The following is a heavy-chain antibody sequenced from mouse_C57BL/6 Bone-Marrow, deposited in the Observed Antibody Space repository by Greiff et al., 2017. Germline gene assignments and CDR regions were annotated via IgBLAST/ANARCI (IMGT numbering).Heavy chain of an antibody. Sequence: EVQLQQSGAELVRPGASVKLSCTASGYTFTDYYMHWVKQRPEQGLEWIGRIDPDDGDTDYDPKFQGKATLTVDTSSNTAYLQLSSLTSEDTAVYYYSSCYGSSRYWYFDVWGKGTTVTVSS. V-gene: IGHV14-1*01. CDR1: GYTFTDYY. D-gene: IGHD1-1*01. CDR3: SSCYGSSRYWYFDV. CDR2: IDPDDGDT. J-gene: IGHJ1*03.